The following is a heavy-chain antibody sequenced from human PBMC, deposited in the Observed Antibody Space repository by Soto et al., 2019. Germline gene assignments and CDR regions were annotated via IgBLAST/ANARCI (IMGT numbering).Heavy chain of an antibody. J-gene: IGHJ4*02. Sequence: GGSLRLSCSASGFTFSSYAMRWVRQAPGKGLEYVSAISSNGGSTYYADSVKGRFTISRDNSKNTLYLQMSSLRAEDTAVYYCVRRPRGSSGPVDYWGQGTLVTVSS. CDR2: ISSNGGST. CDR1: GFTFSSYA. D-gene: IGHD3-16*01. CDR3: VRRPRGSSGPVDY. V-gene: IGHV3-64D*06.